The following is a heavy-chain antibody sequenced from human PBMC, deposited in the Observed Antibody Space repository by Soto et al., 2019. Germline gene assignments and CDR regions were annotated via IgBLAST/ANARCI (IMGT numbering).Heavy chain of an antibody. J-gene: IGHJ5*02. CDR1: GYTFTSYD. Sequence: GASVKVSCKASGYTFTSYDINWVRQATGQGLEWMGWMNPNSGNTGYAQRFQGRVTMTRNTSISTAYMELSSLRSEDTAVYYCARASSRANWFDPWGQGTLVTVSS. CDR3: ARASSRANWFDP. CDR2: MNPNSGNT. V-gene: IGHV1-8*01.